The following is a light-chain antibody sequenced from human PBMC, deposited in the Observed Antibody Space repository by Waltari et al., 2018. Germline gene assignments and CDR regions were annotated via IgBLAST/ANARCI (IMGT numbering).Light chain of an antibody. CDR3: ASFTGKRIPWV. Sequence: QSALTQPASVSGSPGQSITISCTGTSTDLNNYVCGYQQYSGKAPKLLIYDVTYRPSGISARFSGSRSGNTASLTISGLHSDDEADYYCASFTGKRIPWVFGGGTKLTVL. CDR2: DVT. J-gene: IGLJ3*02. V-gene: IGLV2-14*03. CDR1: STDLNNY.